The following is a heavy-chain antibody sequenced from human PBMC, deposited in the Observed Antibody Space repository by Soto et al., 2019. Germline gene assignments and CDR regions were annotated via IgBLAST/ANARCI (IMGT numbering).Heavy chain of an antibody. CDR3: ARGNGGRVFYYGMDV. D-gene: IGHD2-15*01. Sequence: ASVKVSCKASGYTFTGYYMHWVRQAPGQGLEWMGWINPSSGGTNYAQKFQGWVTMTRDTSISTAYMELSRLRSDDTAVYYCARGNGGRVFYYGMDVWGQGTTVTVSS. CDR2: INPSSGGT. V-gene: IGHV1-2*04. J-gene: IGHJ6*02. CDR1: GYTFTGYY.